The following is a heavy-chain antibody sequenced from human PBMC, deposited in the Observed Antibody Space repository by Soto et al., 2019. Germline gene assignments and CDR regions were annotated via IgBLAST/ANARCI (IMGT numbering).Heavy chain of an antibody. J-gene: IGHJ5*02. CDR2: IVANGHT. V-gene: IGHV4-4*07. CDR1: GGSISEKY. Sequence: PSETLSLTCIVSGGSISEKYWNWVRQPPGKGLEWIGLIVANGHTDYNPSLKSRVTMSADASKNQFSLRLTSMTAADTAVYYCVASLAASGLNWLDPWGRGTLVTVSS. CDR3: VASLAASGLNWLDP. D-gene: IGHD6-13*01.